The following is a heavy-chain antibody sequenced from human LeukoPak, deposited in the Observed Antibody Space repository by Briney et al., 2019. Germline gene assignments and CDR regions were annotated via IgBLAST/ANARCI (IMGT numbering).Heavy chain of an antibody. D-gene: IGHD1-26*01. V-gene: IGHV3-15*01. CDR2: IKSKTDGGTT. CDR3: TTDRGVLLIEVGDY. CDR1: GFPFINAW. Sequence: GGSLSLSCAASGFPFINAWMSWVRQAPGKGLEWVGRIKSKTDGGTTDYAESVKGRFTISRDNSKSTLYLQMNSLKTEDTAVYYCTTDRGVLLIEVGDYWGQGTLVTVSS. J-gene: IGHJ4*02.